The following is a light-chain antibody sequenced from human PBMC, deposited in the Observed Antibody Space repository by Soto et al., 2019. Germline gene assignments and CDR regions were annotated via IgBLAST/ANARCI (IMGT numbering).Light chain of an antibody. CDR1: QSVSNNY. CDR3: QQYISSPLT. Sequence: EIVLTQSPGTLSLYPGERATLSCRASQSVSNNYLAWYQQKPGQAPRLVIYGASSRGTGIPDRFSASGSGTDFTLTISRLEPEDFAVYYCQQYISSPLTFGQGTKVDIK. J-gene: IGKJ1*01. CDR2: GAS. V-gene: IGKV3-20*01.